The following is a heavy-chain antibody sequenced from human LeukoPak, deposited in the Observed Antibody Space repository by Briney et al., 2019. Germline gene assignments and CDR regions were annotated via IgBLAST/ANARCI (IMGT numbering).Heavy chain of an antibody. CDR1: GGTFSSYA. D-gene: IGHD3-22*01. CDR3: ARNPPSKNYYDRSGYYYVPDY. Sequence: SVKVSCKASGGTFSSYAISWVRQAPGQGLEWMGRIIPILGIANYAQKFQGRVTITADKSTSTAYMELSSLRSEDTAVYYCARNPPSKNYYDRSGYYYVPDYWGQGTLVTVSS. V-gene: IGHV1-69*04. CDR2: IIPILGIA. J-gene: IGHJ4*02.